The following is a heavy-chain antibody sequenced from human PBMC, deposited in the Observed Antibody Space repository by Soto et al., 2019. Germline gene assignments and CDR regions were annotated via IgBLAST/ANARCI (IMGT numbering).Heavy chain of an antibody. D-gene: IGHD6-19*01. CDR1: GFTFSTYA. CDR3: AKDSGFLEVADSHDY. CDR2: IGATADAT. V-gene: IGHV3-23*01. J-gene: IGHJ4*01. Sequence: EVHVLESGGGLVQPGGSLRLSCEASGFTFSTYAMSWVRQAPGKGLEWVSSIGATADATFYADSVAGRFSISRDNSKNTVSLQMNSLRAEDTAIYYCAKDSGFLEVADSHDYWGHGTLVTVSS.